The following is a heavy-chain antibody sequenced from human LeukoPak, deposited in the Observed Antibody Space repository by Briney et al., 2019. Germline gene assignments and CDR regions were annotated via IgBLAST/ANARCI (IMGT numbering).Heavy chain of an antibody. D-gene: IGHD3-22*01. CDR2: INHSGCT. J-gene: IGHJ4*02. Sequence: SETLSLTCAVYGGSFSGYYWSWIRQPPGKGLEWIGEINHSGCTNYNPSLKSRVTISVDTSKNQFSLKLSSVTAADTAVYYCASAYDSSGYYGGDYWGQGTLVTVSS. CDR3: ASAYDSSGYYGGDY. CDR1: GGSFSGYY. V-gene: IGHV4-34*01.